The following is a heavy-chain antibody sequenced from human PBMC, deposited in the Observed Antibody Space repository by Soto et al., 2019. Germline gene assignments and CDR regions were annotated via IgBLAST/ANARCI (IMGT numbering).Heavy chain of an antibody. V-gene: IGHV3-30-3*01. J-gene: IGHJ6*02. CDR1: GFTFSSYA. CDR2: ISYDGSNK. D-gene: IGHD3-10*01. CDR3: ARENYYGSGSYLYYGMDA. Sequence: GGSLRLSCAASGFTFSSYAMHWVRQAPGKGLEWVAVISYDGSNKYYADSVKGRFTISRDNSKNTLYLQMNSLRAEDTAVYYCARENYYGSGSYLYYGMDAWGQGTTVTVSS.